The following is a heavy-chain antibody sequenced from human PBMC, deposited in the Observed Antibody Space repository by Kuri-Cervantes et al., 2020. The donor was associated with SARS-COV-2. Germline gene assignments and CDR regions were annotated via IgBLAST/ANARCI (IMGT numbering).Heavy chain of an antibody. V-gene: IGHV1-3*01. D-gene: IGHD3-10*01. CDR1: GLTFVNYA. J-gene: IGHJ4*02. Sequence: ASVKVSCKSSGLTFVNYAMHWVRQAPGQRLEWMGGINAGNGDTKISQKFQGRVTITRDIFADTAYMDLSSLRSEDTAVYYGAMYFYGSGNYHDSLDKWGQGTLVTVSS. CDR2: INAGNGDT. CDR3: AMYFYGSGNYHDSLDK.